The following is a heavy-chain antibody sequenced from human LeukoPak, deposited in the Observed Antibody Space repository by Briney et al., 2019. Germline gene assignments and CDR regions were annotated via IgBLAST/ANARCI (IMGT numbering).Heavy chain of an antibody. CDR2: IYSGGST. CDR3: AREGIAAAGTGFSDY. V-gene: IGHV3-66*01. Sequence: SGGSLRLSCAASGFTVSSNYMSWVRQAPGKGLEWVSVIYSGGSTYYADSVKGRFTISRDNSKNTLYLQMNSLRAEDTAVYYCAREGIAAAGTGFSDYWAREPWSPSPQ. J-gene: IGHJ4*02. CDR1: GFTVSSNY. D-gene: IGHD6-13*01.